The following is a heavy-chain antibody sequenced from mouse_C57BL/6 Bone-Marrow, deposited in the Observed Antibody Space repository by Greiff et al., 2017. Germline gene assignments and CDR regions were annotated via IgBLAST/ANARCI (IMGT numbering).Heavy chain of an antibody. Sequence: EVNVVESGGDLVKPGGSLKLSCAASGFTFSSYGMSWVRQTPDKRLEWVATISSGGSYTYYPDSVKGRFTISRDNAKNTLYLQMSSLKSEDTAMYYCARQGTGYFDYWGQGTTLTVSS. CDR2: ISSGGSYT. J-gene: IGHJ2*01. V-gene: IGHV5-6*01. D-gene: IGHD4-1*01. CDR3: ARQGTGYFDY. CDR1: GFTFSSYG.